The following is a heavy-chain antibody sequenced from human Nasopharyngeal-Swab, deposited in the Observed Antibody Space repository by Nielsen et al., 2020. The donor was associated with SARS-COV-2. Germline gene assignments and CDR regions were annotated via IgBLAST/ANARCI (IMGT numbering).Heavy chain of an antibody. Sequence: GESLKISCAASGFTFSSYGMHWVRQAPVKGLEGVAVISYDGRNKYYADSVKGRFTISRDNSKNTLYLQMNSLRAEDTAVYYCARGHNTYCGGDCYSLAPDYWGQGTLVTVSS. D-gene: IGHD2-21*02. J-gene: IGHJ4*02. CDR1: GFTFSSYG. V-gene: IGHV3-30*03. CDR3: ARGHNTYCGGDCYSLAPDY. CDR2: ISYDGRNK.